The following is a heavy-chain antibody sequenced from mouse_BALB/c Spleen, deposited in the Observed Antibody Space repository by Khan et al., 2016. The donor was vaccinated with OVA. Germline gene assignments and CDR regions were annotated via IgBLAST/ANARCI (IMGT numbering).Heavy chain of an antibody. Sequence: EVQLVEAGPGLVKPSQSLSLTCTVTGYSITSDYAWNWIRQFPGNKLEWMGYISYSDTTTYNPSLKSRISITRDTSKNQFFLHLNSVTTEYTATYYCARELGRYYVMDYWGQGTSVTVSS. D-gene: IGHD4-1*01. V-gene: IGHV3-2*02. CDR3: ARELGRYYVMDY. J-gene: IGHJ4*01. CDR1: GYSITSDYA. CDR2: ISYSDTT.